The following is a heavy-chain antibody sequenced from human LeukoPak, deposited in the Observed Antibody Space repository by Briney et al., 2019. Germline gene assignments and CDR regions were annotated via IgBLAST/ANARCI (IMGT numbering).Heavy chain of an antibody. Sequence: GGSLRLSCEASGFTFSNYAMHWVRQAPGRGLEWVTVISSDGNGYYAGSVKGRFTISRDNSQNTLYVHMSSLRPEDTAVYYCVREVTSGSFDYWGQGTLVTVSS. V-gene: IGHV3-30*04. CDR2: ISSDGNG. CDR3: VREVTSGSFDY. J-gene: IGHJ4*02. CDR1: GFTFSNYA. D-gene: IGHD1-26*01.